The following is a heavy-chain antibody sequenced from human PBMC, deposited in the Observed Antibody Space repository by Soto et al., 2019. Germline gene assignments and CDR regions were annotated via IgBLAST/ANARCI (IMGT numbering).Heavy chain of an antibody. V-gene: IGHV4-30-4*01. CDR2: IYYSGST. J-gene: IGHJ5*02. CDR1: GGSISSGDYY. CDR3: ARGHGDYVSPWFDP. Sequence: QVQLQESGPGLVKPSQTLSLTCTVSGGSISSGDYYWSWIRQPPGKGLEWIGYIYYSGSTHYNPSLKSRVTISIDTSQNQFSLKLSSVTAADTAVYYCARGHGDYVSPWFDPWGQGTLVTVSS. D-gene: IGHD4-17*01.